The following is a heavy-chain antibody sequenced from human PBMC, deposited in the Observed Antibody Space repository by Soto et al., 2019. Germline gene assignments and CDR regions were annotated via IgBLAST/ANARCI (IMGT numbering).Heavy chain of an antibody. CDR2: ISGGGSTT. CDR3: ARDQAAGGTISRYFQD. CDR1: GFTFSSYA. Sequence: EVQLLESGGGLVQPEGSLRLSCEASGFTFSSYAMSWVRQAPGKGLESVSGISGGGSTTYYADSVKGRFTISRDNSKNTLYLQVNSLRAEDTAVYYCARDQAAGGTISRYFQDWGQGTLVTVSS. D-gene: IGHD6-13*01. V-gene: IGHV3-23*01. J-gene: IGHJ1*01.